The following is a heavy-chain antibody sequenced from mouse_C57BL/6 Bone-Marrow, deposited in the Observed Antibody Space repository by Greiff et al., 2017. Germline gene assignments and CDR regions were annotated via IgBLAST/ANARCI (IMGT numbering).Heavy chain of an antibody. CDR2: INPNNGGT. D-gene: IGHD2-2*01. CDR3: ARRVVTTGFAY. CDR1: GYTFTDYN. V-gene: IGHV1-18*01. Sequence: VQLQQSGPELVKPGASVKIPCKASGYTFTDYNMDWVKQSHGKSLEWIGDINPNNGGTIYNQKFKGKATLTVDKSSSTAYMELRSLTSEDTAVYYFARRVVTTGFAYWGQGTLVTVSA. J-gene: IGHJ3*01.